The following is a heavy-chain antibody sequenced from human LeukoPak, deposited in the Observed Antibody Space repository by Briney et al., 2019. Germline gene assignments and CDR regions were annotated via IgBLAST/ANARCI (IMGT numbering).Heavy chain of an antibody. CDR2: ISGSGGST. V-gene: IGHV3-23*01. J-gene: IGHJ4*02. D-gene: IGHD6-19*01. Sequence: GGTLRLSCAASGFTFSSYGMSWVRQAPGKGLEWVSAISGSGGSTYYADSVKGRFTISRDNSKNTLYLQMNSLRAEDTAVYYCANSQTVAGSRYYFDYWGQGTLVTVSS. CDR1: GFTFSSYG. CDR3: ANSQTVAGSRYYFDY.